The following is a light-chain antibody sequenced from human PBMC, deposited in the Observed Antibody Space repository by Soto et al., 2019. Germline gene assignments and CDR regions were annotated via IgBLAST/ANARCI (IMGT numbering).Light chain of an antibody. CDR3: AAWDDSLSGPV. J-gene: IGLJ2*01. CDR2: RNN. Sequence: QSVLTQPPSASGTPGQRVTISCSGSSSNIGSNYVFWYQQLPGTAPKPLIYRNNQRPSGVPDRFSGSKSGTSASLAISGLRSEDEADYYCAAWDDSLSGPVFGGGTKLPS. V-gene: IGLV1-47*01. CDR1: SSNIGSNY.